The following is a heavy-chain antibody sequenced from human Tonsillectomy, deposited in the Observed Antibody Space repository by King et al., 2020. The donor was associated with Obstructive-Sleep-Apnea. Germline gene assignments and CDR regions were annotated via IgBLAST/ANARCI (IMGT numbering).Heavy chain of an antibody. V-gene: IGHV3-30*04. CDR2: ISYDGSNK. D-gene: IGHD3-10*01. CDR3: ARALYYWCMDV. Sequence: VQLVESGGGVVQPGRSLRLSCAASGFTFSSYAMHWVRQAPGKGLEWVAVISYDGSNKYYADSVKGRFTISRDNSKNTLYLQMNSLRAEDTAVYYCARALYYWCMDVWGQGTTVTVSS. CDR1: GFTFSSYA. J-gene: IGHJ6*02.